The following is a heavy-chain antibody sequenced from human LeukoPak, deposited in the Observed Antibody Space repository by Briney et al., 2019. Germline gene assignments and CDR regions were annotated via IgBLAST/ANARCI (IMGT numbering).Heavy chain of an antibody. V-gene: IGHV3-7*01. CDR3: ARDYCSSTSCLFDY. CDR1: GFTFSSYW. J-gene: IGHJ4*02. Sequence: TGGSLRLSCAASGFTFSSYWMNWARQAPGKGLEWVASINHNGNVNYYVDSVKGRFTISRDNSKNTLYLQMNSLRAEDTAVYYCARDYCSSTSCLFDYWGQGTLVTVSS. D-gene: IGHD2-2*01. CDR2: INHNGNVN.